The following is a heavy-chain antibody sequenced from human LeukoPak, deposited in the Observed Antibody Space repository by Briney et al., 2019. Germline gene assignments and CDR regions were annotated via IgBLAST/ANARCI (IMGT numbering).Heavy chain of an antibody. CDR3: ARDEDWSGYYGAFDI. J-gene: IGHJ3*02. D-gene: IGHD3-3*01. V-gene: IGHV3-74*01. Sequence: PGGSLRLSCAASGFTFSIYWMHWVRQAPGQGLVWVSRINSDGSSTSYADSVKGRFTISRDNAKNTLYLQMNGLRAEDTAVYYCARDEDWSGYYGAFDIWGQGTMVTVSS. CDR2: INSDGSST. CDR1: GFTFSIYW.